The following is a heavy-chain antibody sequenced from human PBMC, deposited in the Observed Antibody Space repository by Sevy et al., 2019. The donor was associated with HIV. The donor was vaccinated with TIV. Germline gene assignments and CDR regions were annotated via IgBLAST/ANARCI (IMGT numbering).Heavy chain of an antibody. Sequence: SETRSLTCAVYGGSFSGYYWSWIRQPPGKGLEWIGEINHSGSTNYNPSLKSRVTISVDTSKNQFSLKLSSVTAADTAVYYCARGLFDDYTGANHTEAFDIWGQGTMVTVSS. CDR1: GGSFSGYY. D-gene: IGHD4-4*01. J-gene: IGHJ3*02. CDR2: INHSGST. CDR3: ARGLFDDYTGANHTEAFDI. V-gene: IGHV4-34*01.